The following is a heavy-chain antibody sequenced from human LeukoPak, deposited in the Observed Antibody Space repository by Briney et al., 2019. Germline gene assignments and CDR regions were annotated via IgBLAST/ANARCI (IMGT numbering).Heavy chain of an antibody. J-gene: IGHJ4*02. V-gene: IGHV5-51*01. CDR3: ARQGGYYDSSGYYYDGHYFDY. D-gene: IGHD3-22*01. Sequence: GESLKISCMGSGYSFTSYWIGWVRQMPGKGLEWMGIIYPGDSDTRYSPSFQGQVTISADKSISTAYLQWSSLKASDTAMYYCARQGGYYDSSGYYYDGHYFDYWGQGTLVTVSS. CDR2: IYPGDSDT. CDR1: GYSFTSYW.